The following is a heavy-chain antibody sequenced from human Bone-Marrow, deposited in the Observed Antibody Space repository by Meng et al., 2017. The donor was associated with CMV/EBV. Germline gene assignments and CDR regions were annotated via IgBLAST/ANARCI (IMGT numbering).Heavy chain of an antibody. CDR3: ARDRRVPATSYYYYGMDV. D-gene: IGHD2-2*01. Sequence: SETLSLTCTVSGGSISSSSYYWGWIRQPPGKGLEWIGSIYYNGSTYYNPSLKSRVTISVDTSKNQFSLKLSSVTAADTAVYYCARDRRVPATSYYYYGMDVWGQGTTVTVSS. CDR2: IYYNGST. CDR1: GGSISSSSYY. V-gene: IGHV4-39*07. J-gene: IGHJ6*02.